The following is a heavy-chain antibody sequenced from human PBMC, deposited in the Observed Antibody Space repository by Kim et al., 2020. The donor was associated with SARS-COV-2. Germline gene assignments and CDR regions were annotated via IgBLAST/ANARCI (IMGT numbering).Heavy chain of an antibody. CDR3: ARDRRELLPDACDI. V-gene: IGHV1-69*01. J-gene: IGHJ3*02. Sequence: QKFQGRVTITADESTSTAYMELSSLRSEDTAVYYCARDRRELLPDACDIWGQGTMVTVSS. D-gene: IGHD1-26*01.